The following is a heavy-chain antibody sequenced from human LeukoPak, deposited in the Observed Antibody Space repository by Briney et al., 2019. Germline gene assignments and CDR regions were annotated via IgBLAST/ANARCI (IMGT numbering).Heavy chain of an antibody. V-gene: IGHV3-30*03. J-gene: IGHJ4*02. Sequence: GRSLRLSCAASGFTFSSYGMHWVRQAPGKGLEWVAVISYDGSNKYYADSVKGRFTISRDNAKNSLYLQMDSLRAEDTAVYYCARGSSGSYYTLFDYWGQGTLVTVSS. CDR2: ISYDGSNK. CDR1: GFTFSSYG. CDR3: ARGSSGSYYTLFDY. D-gene: IGHD1-26*01.